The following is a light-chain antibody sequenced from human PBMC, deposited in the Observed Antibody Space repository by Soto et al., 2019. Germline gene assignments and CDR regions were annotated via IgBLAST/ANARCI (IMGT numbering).Light chain of an antibody. V-gene: IGKV3-20*01. CDR3: QQYGSSWGT. CDR2: GAS. Sequence: EIVLTQSPGTLSLSPGERATLSCRASQSVSSSYLAWYQQKPGQAPRLLIYGASSRATGIPDRFSGSGSGTDFTLTISRLEPEDFAVYYCQQYGSSWGTFGQGTKLEIQ. J-gene: IGKJ2*01. CDR1: QSVSSSY.